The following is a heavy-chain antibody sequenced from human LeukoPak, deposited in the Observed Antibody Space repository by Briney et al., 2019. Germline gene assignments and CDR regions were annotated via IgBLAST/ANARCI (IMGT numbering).Heavy chain of an antibody. CDR1: GGTFSSYA. V-gene: IGHV1-69*01. D-gene: IGHD6-19*01. J-gene: IGHJ4*02. Sequence: SVKVSCKASGGTFSSYAISWVRQAPGQGLEWMGGIIPIFGTANYARKFQGRVTITADESTSTAYMELSSLRSEDTAVYYCARGPDSSGRGGFIWGYYWGQGTLVTVSS. CDR2: IIPIFGTA. CDR3: ARGPDSSGRGGFIWGYY.